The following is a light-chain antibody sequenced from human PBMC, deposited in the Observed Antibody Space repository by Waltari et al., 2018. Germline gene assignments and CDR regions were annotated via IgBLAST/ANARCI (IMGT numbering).Light chain of an antibody. CDR1: SGSIARHH. CDR3: QSFQNSQTV. CDR2: EDN. J-gene: IGLJ3*02. V-gene: IGLV6-57*02. Sequence: NFMLTQPHSVSESPGKTVTISCTASSGSIARHHDTWPQRRPDSAPKTLIYEDNKRPAGVPDRFSGSIDSSSNSASLTISGLKTEDEADYYCQSFQNSQTVFGGGTKLTVL.